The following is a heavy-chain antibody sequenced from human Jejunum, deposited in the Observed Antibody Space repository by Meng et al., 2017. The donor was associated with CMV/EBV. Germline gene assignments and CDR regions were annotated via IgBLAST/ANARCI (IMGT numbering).Heavy chain of an antibody. CDR1: Y. CDR2: ISDSGNIK. J-gene: IGHJ5*02. Sequence: YFSWIRQAPGKGLEWISYISDSGNIKKYADSVKGRFTISRDNTKNSLTLQMNNLRAEDTAVYYCAGVSFSDLILVPIAARVNWFDPWGQETLVTVSS. V-gene: IGHV3-11*01. D-gene: IGHD2-21*01. CDR3: AGVSFSDLILVPIAARVNWFDP.